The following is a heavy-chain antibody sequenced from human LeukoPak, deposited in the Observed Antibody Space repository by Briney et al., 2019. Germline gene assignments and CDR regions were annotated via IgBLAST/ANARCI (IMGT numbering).Heavy chain of an antibody. CDR2: ISSTGGTI. Sequence: PGGSLRLSCAASGFSFSNYLMNWVRQAPGKGLEWVSFISSTGGTIYYADSVKGRFTVSRDNAKNSLLLEMNSLRAEDTALYYCARGYSRAAFDIWGQGTTVTVSS. J-gene: IGHJ3*02. D-gene: IGHD2-15*01. CDR1: GFSFSNYL. CDR3: ARGYSRAAFDI. V-gene: IGHV3-48*01.